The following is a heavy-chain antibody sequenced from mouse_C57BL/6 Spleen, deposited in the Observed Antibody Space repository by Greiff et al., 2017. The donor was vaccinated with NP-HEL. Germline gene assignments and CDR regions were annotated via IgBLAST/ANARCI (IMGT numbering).Heavy chain of an antibody. Sequence: VQLQQSGAELVKPGASVKMSCKASGYTFTTYPIEWMKQNHGKSLEWIGNFHPYNDDTKYNEKFKSKATLTVEKSSSTVYLELSRLTSDDSAVYYCARKDSSNYPWFAYWGQGTLVTVSA. D-gene: IGHD2-5*01. V-gene: IGHV1-47*01. J-gene: IGHJ3*01. CDR2: FHPYNDDT. CDR1: GYTFTTYP. CDR3: ARKDSSNYPWFAY.